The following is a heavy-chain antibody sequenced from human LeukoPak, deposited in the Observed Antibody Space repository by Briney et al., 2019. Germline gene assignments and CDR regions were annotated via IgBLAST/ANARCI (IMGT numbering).Heavy chain of an antibody. D-gene: IGHD3-22*01. Sequence: TGRSLRLSCAASGFTFSSYGMHWVRQAPGKGLEWVAVIWYDGSNKCYADSVKGRFTISRDNSKNTLYLQMNSLRAEDTAVYYCARTPASPTYYYDSSGYFDYWGQGTLVTVSS. J-gene: IGHJ4*02. CDR1: GFTFSSYG. CDR3: ARTPASPTYYYDSSGYFDY. CDR2: IWYDGSNK. V-gene: IGHV3-33*01.